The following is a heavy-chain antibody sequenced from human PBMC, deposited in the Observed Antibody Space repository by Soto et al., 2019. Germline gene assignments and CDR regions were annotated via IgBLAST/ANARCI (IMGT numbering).Heavy chain of an antibody. CDR3: VRVGHDGSYFDY. Sequence: HVQLVESGGAWAKPGGSLRLSCAVSGFTFSDYFMTWIRQAPGKWLEWVSYIRSSDRCTNHADSVKGRFTISRDNANNSLSVEMNDLRAEDTAVYFCVRVGHDGSYFDYWGQGTMVTFSS. CDR2: IRSSDRCT. V-gene: IGHV3-11*06. D-gene: IGHD3-10*01. CDR1: GFTFSDYF. J-gene: IGHJ4*02.